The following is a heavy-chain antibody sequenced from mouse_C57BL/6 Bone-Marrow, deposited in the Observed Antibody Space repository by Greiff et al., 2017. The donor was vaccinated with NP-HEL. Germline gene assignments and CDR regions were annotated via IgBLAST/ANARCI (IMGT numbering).Heavy chain of an antibody. CDR3: ARDEGDDGYYPLGFDV. D-gene: IGHD2-3*01. V-gene: IGHV1-62-2*01. CDR1: GYTFTEYT. CDR2: FYPGSGSI. J-gene: IGHJ1*03. Sequence: VQLVESGAELVKPGASVRLSCKASGYTFTEYTIHWVKQRSGQGLEWIGWFYPGSGSIKYNEKFKDMATLTADKSYSTVYMELSRLTSEDYAVYLCARDEGDDGYYPLGFDVWGTGTTVTVSS.